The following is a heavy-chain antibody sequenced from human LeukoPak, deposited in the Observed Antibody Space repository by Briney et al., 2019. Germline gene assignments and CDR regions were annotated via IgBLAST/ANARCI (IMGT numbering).Heavy chain of an antibody. V-gene: IGHV3-23*01. CDR1: GLTFSAYA. J-gene: IGHJ6*02. CDR2: ISGSGGST. CDR3: AKDLAPYYYYGMDV. Sequence: GGSLRLSCAASGLTFSAYAMSWVRQAPGKGLEWVSAISGSGGSTYYADSVKGRFTISRDNSKNTLYLQMNSLRAEDTAVYYCAKDLAPYYYYGMDVWGQGTTVTVSS.